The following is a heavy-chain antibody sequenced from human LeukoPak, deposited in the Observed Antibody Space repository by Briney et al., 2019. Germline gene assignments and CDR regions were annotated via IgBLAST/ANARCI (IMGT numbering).Heavy chain of an antibody. V-gene: IGHV1-2*04. CDR1: GYRFTDFS. CDR3: ATGGPQTSGEKRGLDY. Sequence: GASVKVSFKASGYRFTDFSIYWVRQAPGQGLEWMGGFNPNTGEAKYAEKFQGWITMTSDTSIRTAYMDISCLKSDDTAIYYCATGGPQTSGEKRGLDYWGQGTLVTVSS. J-gene: IGHJ4*02. D-gene: IGHD6-25*01. CDR2: FNPNTGEA.